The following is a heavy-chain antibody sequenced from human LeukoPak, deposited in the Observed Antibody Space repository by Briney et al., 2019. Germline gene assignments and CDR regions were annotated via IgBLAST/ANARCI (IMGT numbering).Heavy chain of an antibody. D-gene: IGHD3-9*01. CDR2: IKQDGGEK. J-gene: IGHJ1*01. Sequence: GGSLRLSCAASGFSFSNYAMSWVRQAPGKGLEWVASIKQDGGEKRYVDSVKGRFTISRDNTENSLYLQMNSLGAEDTALYYCARVRLANTPEFFQHWGQGTLVTVSS. CDR1: GFSFSNYA. V-gene: IGHV3-7*03. CDR3: ARVRLANTPEFFQH.